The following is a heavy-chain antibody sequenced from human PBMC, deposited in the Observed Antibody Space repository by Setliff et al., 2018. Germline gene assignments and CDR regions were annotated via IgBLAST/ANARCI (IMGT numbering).Heavy chain of an antibody. CDR3: ARAGPTVTFFRVLVISWWDP. Sequence: SETLSLTCAIYGQSFSDYYWSWVRQPPGKGLEWIGEIYHSGSTNYNPSLKSRVTISVDTSKNQFSLKLSSVTAADTATYYCARAGPTVTFFRVLVISWWDPWGQGSLVIVSS. D-gene: IGHD3-3*01. CDR1: GQSFSDYY. J-gene: IGHJ5*02. CDR2: IYHSGST. V-gene: IGHV4-34*01.